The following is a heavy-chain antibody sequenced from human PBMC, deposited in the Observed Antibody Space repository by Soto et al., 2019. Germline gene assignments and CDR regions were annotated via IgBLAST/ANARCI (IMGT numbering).Heavy chain of an antibody. Sequence: GSLSLSCAAYGFNFISYGMHWVRQAPGKGLEWVAVISYDGSNKYYADSVKGRFTISRDNSKNTLYLQMNSLRAEDTAVYYCAKDKIAAANWFDPWGQGTLVTVSS. J-gene: IGHJ5*02. CDR3: AKDKIAAANWFDP. D-gene: IGHD6-13*01. CDR1: GFNFISYG. CDR2: ISYDGSNK. V-gene: IGHV3-30*18.